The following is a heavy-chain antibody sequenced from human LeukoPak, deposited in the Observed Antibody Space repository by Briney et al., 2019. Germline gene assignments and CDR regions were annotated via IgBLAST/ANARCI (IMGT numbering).Heavy chain of an antibody. CDR2: INPSGGTT. V-gene: IGHV1-46*01. Sequence: ASVTVSFKSSGYTFTMYYMHWVRQAPGQGLEWMGIINPSGGTTNYAQKFQGRVTMTRDTSTSTVYMELSSLRSEDTAVYYCARGGEGRDGYNFPYFDYWGQGTLVTVSS. D-gene: IGHD5-24*01. J-gene: IGHJ4*02. CDR3: ARGGEGRDGYNFPYFDY. CDR1: GYTFTMYY.